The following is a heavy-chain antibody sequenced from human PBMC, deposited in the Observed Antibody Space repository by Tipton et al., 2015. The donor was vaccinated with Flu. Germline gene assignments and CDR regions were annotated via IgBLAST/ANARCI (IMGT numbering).Heavy chain of an antibody. V-gene: IGHV4-4*07. CDR3: ARASGSGTYVIFDS. CDR2: IYTSGTT. D-gene: IGHD3-10*01. CDR1: GGSIRSYY. J-gene: IGHJ4*02. Sequence: TLSLTCTVSGGSIRSYYWSWIRQPAGKGLEWIGRIYTSGTTNYNPSLKSRVTMSIDTSKDQFSLKLSSVTAADTAVYYCARASGSGTYVIFDSWGQGTQVTVSS.